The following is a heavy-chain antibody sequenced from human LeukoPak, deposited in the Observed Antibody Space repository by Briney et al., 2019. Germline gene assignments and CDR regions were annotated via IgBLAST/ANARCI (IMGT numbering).Heavy chain of an antibody. D-gene: IGHD3-10*01. Sequence: GSLRLSCAASGFTFSSYSMNWVRQAPGKGLEWVSSISSSSSYIYYADSVKGRFTISRDNAKNSLYLQMNSLRAEDTAVYYCARVYYGSGKDYYYYMDVWGKGTTVTISS. J-gene: IGHJ6*03. CDR1: GFTFSSYS. V-gene: IGHV3-21*04. CDR3: ARVYYGSGKDYYYYMDV. CDR2: ISSSSSYI.